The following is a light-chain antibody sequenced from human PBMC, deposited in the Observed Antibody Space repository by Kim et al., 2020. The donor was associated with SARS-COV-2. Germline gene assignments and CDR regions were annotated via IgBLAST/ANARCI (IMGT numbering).Light chain of an antibody. V-gene: IGLV3-1*01. Sequence: SYELTQPPSVSVSPGQTASITCSGDKLGDKYACWYQQKPGQSPVLVIYQDSKRPSGIPERFSGSNSGNTATLTISGTQAMDEADYYCQAWDSSTGGGHVV. J-gene: IGLJ2*01. CDR1: KLGDKY. CDR2: QDS. CDR3: QAWDSSTGGGHVV.